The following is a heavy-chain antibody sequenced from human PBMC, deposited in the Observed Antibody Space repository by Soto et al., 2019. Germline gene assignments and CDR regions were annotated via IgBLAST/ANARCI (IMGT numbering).Heavy chain of an antibody. Sequence: VGSLRLSCAASGFTFSSYSMSWVRQAPGKGLEWVSGFRTGGDDGTTYYADSVKGRFTISRDNSKNTLFLQMNSLRVEDTAIYYCAKKVNSGPGSQYFDYWGQGTLVTVSS. D-gene: IGHD3-10*01. J-gene: IGHJ4*02. CDR1: GFTFSSYS. V-gene: IGHV3-23*01. CDR2: FRTGGDDGTT. CDR3: AKKVNSGPGSQYFDY.